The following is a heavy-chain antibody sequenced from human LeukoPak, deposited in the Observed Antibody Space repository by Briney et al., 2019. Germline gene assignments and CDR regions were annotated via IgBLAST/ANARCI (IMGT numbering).Heavy chain of an antibody. CDR3: AKDPDGKMDSSGWYFDY. CDR2: ISWNSGSI. V-gene: IGHV3-9*01. CDR1: GFTFSSYW. D-gene: IGHD6-19*01. J-gene: IGHJ4*02. Sequence: QPGGSLRLSCAASGFTFSSYWMHWVRQAPGKGLEWVSGISWNSGSIGYADSVKGRFTISRDNAKNSLYLQMNSLRAEDTALYYCAKDPDGKMDSSGWYFDYWGQGTLVTVSS.